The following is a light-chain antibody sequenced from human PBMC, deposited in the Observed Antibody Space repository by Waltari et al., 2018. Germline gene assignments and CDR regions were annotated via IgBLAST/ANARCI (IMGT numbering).Light chain of an antibody. J-gene: IGLJ2*01. CDR1: AVADHH. CDR2: KDN. Sequence: SYELTPPPSVSVSPGQTARTPCSGDAVADHHAYWSQQKPGQAPVLVIYKDNERPSGIPGRFSGSSSGTAVTLTISGVQAEDEADFYCQSIDTTDTYPTVLFGGGTKLTVL. CDR3: QSIDTTDTYPTVL. V-gene: IGLV3-25*03.